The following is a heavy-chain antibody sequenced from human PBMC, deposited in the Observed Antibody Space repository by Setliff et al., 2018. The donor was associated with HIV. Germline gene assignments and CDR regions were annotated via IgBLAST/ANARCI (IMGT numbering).Heavy chain of an antibody. CDR3: ARLIYYDSSGPKGYYFDY. CDR2: IYPGDSDT. V-gene: IGHV5-51*01. D-gene: IGHD3-22*01. CDR1: GYSFTNFW. Sequence: GESLKISCQSSGYSFTNFWIGWVRQMPGKGLEWMGIIYPGDSDTRYSSSFQGQVTISADKSISTAYLQWSSLKASDNAMYYCARLIYYDSSGPKGYYFDYWGQGTLVTVSS. J-gene: IGHJ4*02.